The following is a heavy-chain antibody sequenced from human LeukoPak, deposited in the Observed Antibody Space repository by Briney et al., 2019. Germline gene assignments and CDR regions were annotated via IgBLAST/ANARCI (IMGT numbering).Heavy chain of an antibody. Sequence: XKVSXXXSGXTXXSYAISWVRQAPGQGLEWMGGIIPIFGTANYAQKFQGRVTITADESTSTAYMELSSLRSEDTAVYYCARVGIAAAGGWFDPWGQGTLVTVSS. CDR3: ARVGIAAAGGWFDP. J-gene: IGHJ5*02. CDR1: GXTXXSYA. V-gene: IGHV1-69*01. D-gene: IGHD6-13*01. CDR2: IIPIFGTA.